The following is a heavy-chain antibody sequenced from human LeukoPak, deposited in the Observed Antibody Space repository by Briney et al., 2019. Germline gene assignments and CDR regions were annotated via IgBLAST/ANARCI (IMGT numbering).Heavy chain of an antibody. CDR3: ARDFYYDTSGGGLT. CDR1: GGTFSGYG. Sequence: SVKVSCKASGGTFSGYGINWVRQAPGQGLEWMGRVVPMSGTANYAQKFQSRVTITTDESTSTAYMELTSLRSEDTAVYYCARDFYYDTSGGGLTWGQGTMVTVSS. J-gene: IGHJ3*01. V-gene: IGHV1-69*05. CDR2: VVPMSGTA. D-gene: IGHD3-22*01.